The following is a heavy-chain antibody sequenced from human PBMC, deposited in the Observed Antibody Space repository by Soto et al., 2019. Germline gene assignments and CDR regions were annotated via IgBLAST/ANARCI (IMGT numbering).Heavy chain of an antibody. Sequence: ASVKVSCKASGYTFTSYGISWVRQAPGQGLEWMGWISAYNGNTNYAQKLQGRVTMTTDTSTSTAYMELRSLRSDDTAVYYCASFPKDPFPNAFDIWGQGTMVTVSS. CDR1: GYTFTSYG. CDR3: ASFPKDPFPNAFDI. V-gene: IGHV1-18*01. CDR2: ISAYNGNT. J-gene: IGHJ3*02.